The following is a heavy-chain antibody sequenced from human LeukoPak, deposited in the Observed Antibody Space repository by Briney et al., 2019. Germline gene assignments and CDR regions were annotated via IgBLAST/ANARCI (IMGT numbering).Heavy chain of an antibody. V-gene: IGHV3-7*01. CDR1: GFTFSSNW. CDR2: IKQDGSEK. Sequence: GGSLRLSCAASGFTFSSNWMTWVGQAPGQGRGWVANIKQDGSEKYYVDSVKGRFTISRDNAKNSLYLQMKSLRAEDTAVYYCATPTAGTWHFDYWGQGTLVTVSS. CDR3: ATPTAGTWHFDY. D-gene: IGHD6-13*01. J-gene: IGHJ4*02.